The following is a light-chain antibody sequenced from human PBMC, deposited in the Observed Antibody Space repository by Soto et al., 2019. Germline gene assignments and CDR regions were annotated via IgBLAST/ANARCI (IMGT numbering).Light chain of an antibody. V-gene: IGKV3-15*01. CDR3: QQYHDWPPLT. CDR1: QSIANN. Sequence: VLTQSPATLSVSPGERATLSCRAIQSIANNLAWYQQRPGQAPRLLIHGASTRATGIPASFSGSRSGTEFTLTISSLQYEDSAVYYCQQYHDWPPLTFGGGTKVDIK. CDR2: GAS. J-gene: IGKJ4*01.